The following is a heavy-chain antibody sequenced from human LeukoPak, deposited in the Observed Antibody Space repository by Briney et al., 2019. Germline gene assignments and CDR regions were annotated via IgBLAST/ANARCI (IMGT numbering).Heavy chain of an antibody. J-gene: IGHJ3*02. D-gene: IGHD5-18*01. V-gene: IGHV3-48*04. CDR2: ISSSGSTI. CDR1: GFTFSSYW. Sequence: QSGGSLRLSCAASGFTFSSYWMHWVRQAPGKGLEWVSYISSSGSTIYYADSVKGRFTISRDNAKNSLYLQMNSLRAEDTAVYYCARSYLRGYSDAFDIWGQGTMVTVSS. CDR3: ARSYLRGYSDAFDI.